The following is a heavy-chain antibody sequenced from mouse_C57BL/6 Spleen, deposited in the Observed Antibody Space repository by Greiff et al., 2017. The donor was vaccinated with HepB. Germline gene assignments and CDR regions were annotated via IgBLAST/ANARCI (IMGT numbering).Heavy chain of an antibody. CDR2: INPSTGGT. CDR1: GYSFTGYY. CDR3: ERYGDYEGYYAMDY. V-gene: IGHV1-42*01. J-gene: IGHJ4*01. Sequence: VQLQQSGPELVKPGASVKISCKASGYSFTGYYMNWVKQSPEKSLEWIGEINPSTGGTTYNQKFKAKATLTVDKSSSTAYMQLKSLTSEDSAVYYCERYGDYEGYYAMDYGGHGTSVTVSS. D-gene: IGHD2-4*01.